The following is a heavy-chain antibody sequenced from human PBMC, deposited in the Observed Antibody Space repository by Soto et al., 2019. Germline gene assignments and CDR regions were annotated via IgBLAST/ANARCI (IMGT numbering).Heavy chain of an antibody. D-gene: IGHD2-2*01. CDR1: GYTFITYG. J-gene: IGHJ4*02. CDR2: ITPYNGKT. V-gene: IGHV1-18*01. Sequence: ASVKVSCKASGYTFITYGVTWVRQAPGQGLEWMGWITPYNGKTHYAQKFQDRVTMTTDTAATTVYMELRSLTSDDSAMYFCARDTSHYFDHWGQGILVTVSS. CDR3: ARDTSHYFDH.